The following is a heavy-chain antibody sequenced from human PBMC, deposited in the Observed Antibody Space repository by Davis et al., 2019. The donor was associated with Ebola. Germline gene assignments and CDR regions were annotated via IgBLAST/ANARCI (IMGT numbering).Heavy chain of an antibody. Sequence: SVKVSCKASGGTFSSYAISWVRQAPGQGLEWMGGIIPIFGTANYAQKFQGRVTITADESTSTAYMELSSLRSEDTAVYYCARTTVSTKGLVHGLYYYYYMDVWGIGTTVTVSS. J-gene: IGHJ6*03. CDR1: GGTFSSYA. V-gene: IGHV1-69*13. D-gene: IGHD4-11*01. CDR2: IIPIFGTA. CDR3: ARTTVSTKGLVHGLYYYYYMDV.